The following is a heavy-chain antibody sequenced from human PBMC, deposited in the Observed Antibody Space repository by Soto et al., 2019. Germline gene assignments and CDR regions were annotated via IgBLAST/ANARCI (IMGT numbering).Heavy chain of an antibody. V-gene: IGHV3-15*01. J-gene: IGHJ4*02. CDR2: IKGKPDGGAT. CDR3: HAGSPFNY. Sequence: GGSLRLSCAASGFTFNTAWLTWVRQAPGKGLEWVGRIKGKPDGGATDYAALVEGRFMISRDDSQNTVFLQMNSLKTDDTAVYYCHAGSPFNYWGPGTLVTVSS. CDR1: GFTFNTAW.